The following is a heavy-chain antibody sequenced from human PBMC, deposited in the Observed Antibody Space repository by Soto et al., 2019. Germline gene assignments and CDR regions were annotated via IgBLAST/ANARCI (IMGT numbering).Heavy chain of an antibody. J-gene: IGHJ4*02. V-gene: IGHV3-48*01. D-gene: IGHD6-13*01. Sequence: EVQLVESGGGLVQPGGSLRLSCAASGFTFNTYNMNWVRQAPGKGLEWVSSISSSSTNIYYADSVKGRFTISRDNAKNSLHLQMNSLRAEDTAVYYCASGGGYGSSGYTPGYWGQGTLVTVSS. CDR2: ISSSSTNI. CDR1: GFTFNTYN. CDR3: ASGGGYGSSGYTPGY.